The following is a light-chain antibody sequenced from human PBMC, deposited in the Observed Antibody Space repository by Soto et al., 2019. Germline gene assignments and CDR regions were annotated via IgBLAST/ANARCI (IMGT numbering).Light chain of an antibody. V-gene: IGKV3-20*01. CDR2: GAS. CDR1: QSVSNNY. Sequence: ILLTQSPGTLSLSPGERATLSCRASQSVSNNYLAWYQQKPGPAPRLLMYGASRRATGIPDRFSGSGSGTDFTLTISRLEPEDSAVYYCHHYGDSPPYNLGQGTKVDIK. CDR3: HHYGDSPPYN. J-gene: IGKJ2*01.